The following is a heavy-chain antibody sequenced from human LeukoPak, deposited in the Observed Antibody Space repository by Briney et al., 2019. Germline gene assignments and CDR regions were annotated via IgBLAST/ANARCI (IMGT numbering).Heavy chain of an antibody. CDR2: IYYSGST. D-gene: IGHD6-19*01. CDR3: ARTGYSSDYYGMDV. V-gene: IGHV4-39*07. Sequence: SETLSLTCTVSGGSISSSSYYWGWIRQPPGKGLEWIGSIYYSGSTYYNPSLKSRVTISVDTSRNQFSLKLSSVTAADTAVYYCARTGYSSDYYGMDVWGQGTTVTVS. J-gene: IGHJ6*02. CDR1: GGSISSSSYY.